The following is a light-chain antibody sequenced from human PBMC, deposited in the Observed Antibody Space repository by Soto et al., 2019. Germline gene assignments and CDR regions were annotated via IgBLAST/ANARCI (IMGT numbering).Light chain of an antibody. J-gene: IGKJ5*01. CDR1: QTVNNNY. CDR2: GAS. Sequence: ELVLTQSPGTLSLSPGERATLSCRAGQTVNNNYLAWYQQIPGQAPRLLISGASGRATGTPDRFSGSGSETDFTLTISRLEPEDFALYYCQQYGSSAPITFGQGTRLEIK. V-gene: IGKV3-20*01. CDR3: QQYGSSAPIT.